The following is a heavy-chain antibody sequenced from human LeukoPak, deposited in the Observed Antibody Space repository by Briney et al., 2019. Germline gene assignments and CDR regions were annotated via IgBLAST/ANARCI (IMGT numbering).Heavy chain of an antibody. J-gene: IGHJ3*02. CDR1: GGSISSYY. Sequence: PSETLSLTCTVSGGSISSYYWSWIRQPPGKGLEWIGYIYNSGSTNYNPSLKSRVTISVDTSKNQFSLKLSSVTAADTAVYYCARASHSSSDAFDIWGQGTMVTVSS. V-gene: IGHV4-59*01. CDR3: ARASHSSSDAFDI. D-gene: IGHD6-19*01. CDR2: IYNSGST.